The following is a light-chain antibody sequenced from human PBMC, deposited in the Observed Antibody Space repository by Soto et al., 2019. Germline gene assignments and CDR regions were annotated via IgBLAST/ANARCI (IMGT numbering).Light chain of an antibody. V-gene: IGLV1-40*01. CDR1: SSNIGAGYD. J-gene: IGLJ2*01. CDR2: GNN. Sequence: QLVLTQPPSVSGAPGQRVTISCTGSSSNIGAGYDVHWYQQLPGTAPKLLIYGNNNRPSGVPDRFSDSKSGTSASLAITGLQAEDEADYYCQSYDSSLSGVVFGGGTKLTVL. CDR3: QSYDSSLSGVV.